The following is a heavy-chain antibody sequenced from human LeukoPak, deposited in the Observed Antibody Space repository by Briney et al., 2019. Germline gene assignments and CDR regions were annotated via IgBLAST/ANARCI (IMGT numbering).Heavy chain of an antibody. D-gene: IGHD6-19*01. CDR2: ISSSGSTI. CDR1: GFTFGDHY. V-gene: IGHV3-11*04. CDR3: ARGQWLGPQYYFDY. J-gene: IGHJ4*02. Sequence: GGSLRLSCAASGFTFGDHYMSWIRQAPGKGLEWVSYISSSGSTIYYADSVKGRFTISRDNAKNSLYLQMNSLRAEDTAVYYCARGQWLGPQYYFDYWGQGTLVTVSS.